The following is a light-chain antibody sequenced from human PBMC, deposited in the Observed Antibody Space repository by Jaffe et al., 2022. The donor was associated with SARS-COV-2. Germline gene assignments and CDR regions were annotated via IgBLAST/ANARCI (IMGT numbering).Light chain of an antibody. J-gene: IGLJ2*01. CDR1: SSNIGRNT. CDR2: VDN. V-gene: IGLV1-44*01. Sequence: QSVLTQSPSASGTPGQRVTISCSGSSSNIGRNTVNWYQQVPGTAPKLLIYVDNQRPSGVPDRYSGSKSGTSGSLAISGLQSEDEADYYCAAWDHSLNAVVFGGGTKLTVL. CDR3: AAWDHSLNAVV.